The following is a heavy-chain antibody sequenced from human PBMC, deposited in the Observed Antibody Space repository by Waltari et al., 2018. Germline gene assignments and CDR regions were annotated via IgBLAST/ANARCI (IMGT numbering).Heavy chain of an antibody. CDR1: GDSVSSSTAA. V-gene: IGHV6-1*02. D-gene: IGHD5-18*01. Sequence: QVQLQQSGPGLVKPSQTLLLTCAISGDSVSSSTAAWNWIRQSPSRGLEWLGRTYLRSKWYNDYAESLRGRISINPDTSKNQFSLQLNSVTPEDTAVYYCARDVDTACEIWGRGTLVTVSS. CDR3: ARDVDTACEI. CDR2: TYLRSKWYN. J-gene: IGHJ4*02.